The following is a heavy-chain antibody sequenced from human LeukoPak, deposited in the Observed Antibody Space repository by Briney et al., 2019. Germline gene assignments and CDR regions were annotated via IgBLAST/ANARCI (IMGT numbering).Heavy chain of an antibody. D-gene: IGHD6-19*01. V-gene: IGHV4-59*01. CDR1: GGSISSYY. J-gene: IGHJ6*02. Sequence: SETLSLTCTVSGGSISSYYWSWIRQPPGKGLEWIGYIYYSGSTNYNPSRTSRVTISVDTSKNQFSLKLSSVTAADTAVDYCSRLHSSGWYGGFYYYYGMDAWGQGTTVTASS. CDR3: SRLHSSGWYGGFYYYYGMDA. CDR2: IYYSGST.